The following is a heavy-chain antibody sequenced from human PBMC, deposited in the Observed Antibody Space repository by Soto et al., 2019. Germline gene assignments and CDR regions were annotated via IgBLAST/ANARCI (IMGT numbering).Heavy chain of an antibody. V-gene: IGHV4-30-2*01. J-gene: IGHJ6*02. Sequence: PSETLSLTCAVSGGSISSSGYSWNWIRQPPGKGLEWIGYIYHGGSTYYNPSLKSRVTISVDTSKNQFSLKLSSVTAADTAVYYCARGLRRYSYGREYYYGMDVWGQGTTVTVSS. CDR3: ARGLRRYSYGREYYYGMDV. D-gene: IGHD5-18*01. CDR2: IYHGGST. CDR1: GGSISSSGYS.